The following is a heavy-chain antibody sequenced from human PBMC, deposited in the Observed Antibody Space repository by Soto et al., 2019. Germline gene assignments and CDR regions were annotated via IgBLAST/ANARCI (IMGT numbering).Heavy chain of an antibody. V-gene: IGHV1-69*13. CDR3: ARFGVYDFWSGPEDDY. D-gene: IGHD3-3*01. Sequence: SVKVSCKASGGTFSSYAISWVRQATRQGLEWMGGIIPIFGTANYAQKFQGRVTITADESTSTAYMELSSLRSEDTAVYYCARFGVYDFWSGPEDDYWGQGTLVTVSS. CDR1: GGTFSSYA. CDR2: IIPIFGTA. J-gene: IGHJ4*02.